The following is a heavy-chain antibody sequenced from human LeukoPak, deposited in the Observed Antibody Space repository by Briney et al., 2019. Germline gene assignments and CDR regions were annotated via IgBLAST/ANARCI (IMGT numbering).Heavy chain of an antibody. CDR3: ANEGRTHYDFWSGYSTPSGCFDY. CDR2: ISGSGGST. CDR1: GFTFSSYA. D-gene: IGHD3-3*01. J-gene: IGHJ4*02. Sequence: PGGSLRLSCAASGFTFSSYAMSWVRQAPGKGLEWVSAISGSGGSTYYADSVKGRFTISRDNSKNTLYLQMNSLRAEDTAVYYCANEGRTHYDFWSGYSTPSGCFDYWGQGTLVTVSS. V-gene: IGHV3-23*01.